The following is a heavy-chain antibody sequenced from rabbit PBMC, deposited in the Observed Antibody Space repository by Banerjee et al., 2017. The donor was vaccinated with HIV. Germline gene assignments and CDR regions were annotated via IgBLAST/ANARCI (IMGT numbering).Heavy chain of an antibody. V-gene: IGHV1S40*01. J-gene: IGHJ4*01. CDR3: ARDVVVAGGGYGL. D-gene: IGHD4-1*01. Sequence: QSLEESGGDLVKPGASLTLTCTASGFSFSSYWMSWVRQAPGKGLEWIGWISSGAKSYYASWAKGRFTISKTSSTTVTLQMTSLTAADTATYFCARDVVVAGGGYGLWGPGTLVTVS. CDR1: GFSFSSYW. CDR2: ISSGAKS.